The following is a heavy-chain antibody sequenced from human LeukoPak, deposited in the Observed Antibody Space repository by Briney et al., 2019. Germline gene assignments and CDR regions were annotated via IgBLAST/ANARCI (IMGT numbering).Heavy chain of an antibody. D-gene: IGHD6-19*01. V-gene: IGHV3-7*01. CDR2: IKQDGSEK. CDR3: ARDCCGSGGLHY. CDR1: EFTFSTYW. Sequence: GGSLRLSCATAEFTFSTYWMSCVRQAPGKGLEWVANIKQDGSEKYYVDSVKGRFTISRDNAKNSLYLQMNSLRVEDTAVYYCARDCCGSGGLHYWGQGTLVTVSA. J-gene: IGHJ4*02.